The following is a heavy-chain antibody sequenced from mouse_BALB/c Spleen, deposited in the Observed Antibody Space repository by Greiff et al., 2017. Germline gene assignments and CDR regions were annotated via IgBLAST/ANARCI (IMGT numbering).Heavy chain of an antibody. CDR2: IRNKANGYTT. Sequence: EVNVVESGGGLVQPGGSLRLSCATSGFTFTDYYMSWVRQPPGKALEWLGFIRNKANGYTTEYSASVKGRFTISRDNSQSILYLQMNTLRAEDSATYDCARDITTVVEGGYFDYWGQGTTLTVAS. CDR3: ARDITTVVEGGYFDY. D-gene: IGHD1-1*01. V-gene: IGHV7-3*02. J-gene: IGHJ2*01. CDR1: GFTFTDYY.